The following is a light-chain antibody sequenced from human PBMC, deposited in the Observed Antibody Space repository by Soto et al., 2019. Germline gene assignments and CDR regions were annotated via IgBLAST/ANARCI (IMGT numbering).Light chain of an antibody. CDR1: TGAVTSSHY. CDR2: DTS. CDR3: LLSYSGARL. Sequence: QAVVTQEPSLTVSPGGTVTLTCGSSTGAVTSSHYPYWFQQKPGQAPRTVIYDTSNRHSWTPARFSGSLLGGKAALTLSGAQPEDEAEYYCLLSYSGARLFGGGTKSPS. V-gene: IGLV7-46*01. J-gene: IGLJ3*02.